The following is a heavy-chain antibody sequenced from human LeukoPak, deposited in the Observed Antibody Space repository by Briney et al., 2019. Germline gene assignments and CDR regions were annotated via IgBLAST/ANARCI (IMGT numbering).Heavy chain of an antibody. CDR3: VRGNDYGGPHY. CDR2: ISGSGAST. CDR1: GFTFSSYA. D-gene: IGHD4-23*01. V-gene: IGHV3-23*01. J-gene: IGHJ4*02. Sequence: GGSLRLSCAVSGFTFSSYAMSWVRQAPGKGLERVSAISGSGASTYYADSVRGRFTISRDNSKNTLFLQMNSLRAEDAAVYYCVRGNDYGGPHYWGQGTLVTVSS.